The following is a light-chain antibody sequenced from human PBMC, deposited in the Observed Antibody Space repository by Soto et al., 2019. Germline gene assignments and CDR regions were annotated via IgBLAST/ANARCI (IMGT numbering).Light chain of an antibody. CDR3: QQRTNRPPIT. CDR2: DTS. Sequence: EIVLTQSPATLSLSPGERATLSCRASQSVSSYLAWYQQRPGQAPRLLIFDTSNRATDIPARLSGSGSGTDFTLTISGLEPEDFAVYYCQQRTNRPPITFGQGTRLEIK. CDR1: QSVSSY. J-gene: IGKJ5*01. V-gene: IGKV3-11*01.